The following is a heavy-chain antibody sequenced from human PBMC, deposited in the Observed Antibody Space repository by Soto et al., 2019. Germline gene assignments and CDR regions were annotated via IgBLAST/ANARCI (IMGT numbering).Heavy chain of an antibody. Sequence: GGSLRLSCAASGFTFSSYAMHWVRQAPGKGLEWVAVISYDGSNKYYADSVKGRFTISRDNSKNTLYLQMNSLRAEDTAVYYCAIDRRVPSSTRSYYYYYYGMDVWGQGTTVTVSS. D-gene: IGHD3-10*01. V-gene: IGHV3-30-3*01. CDR2: ISYDGSNK. J-gene: IGHJ6*02. CDR1: GFTFSSYA. CDR3: AIDRRVPSSTRSYYYYYYGMDV.